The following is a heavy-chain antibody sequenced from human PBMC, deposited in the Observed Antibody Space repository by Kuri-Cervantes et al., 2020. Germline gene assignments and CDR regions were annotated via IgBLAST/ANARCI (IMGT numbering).Heavy chain of an antibody. CDR2: IIPIFGTA. CDR1: GYTFTSYG. J-gene: IGHJ5*02. Sequence: SVKVSCKASGYTFTSYGISWVRQAPGQGLEWMGGIIPIFGTANYAQKFQGRVTITADESTSTAYMELSSLRSEDTAVYYCARHSEAGRSYDFWSGYYERGWFDPWGQGTLVTVSS. V-gene: IGHV1-69*13. CDR3: ARHSEAGRSYDFWSGYYERGWFDP. D-gene: IGHD3-3*01.